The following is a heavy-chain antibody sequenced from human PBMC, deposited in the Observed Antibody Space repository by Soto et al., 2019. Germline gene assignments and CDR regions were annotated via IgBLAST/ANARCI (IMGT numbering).Heavy chain of an antibody. J-gene: IGHJ5*02. V-gene: IGHV4-59*01. D-gene: IGHD2-2*02. CDR2: IHYSGST. Sequence: PSETLSLTCTVSGGSISSYYWSWIRQPPGKGLEWIGYIHYSGSTNYNPSLKSRVTISVDTSKNQFSLKLSSVTAADTAVYYCARLYCSSTSCYTGWFDPWGQGTLVTVSS. CDR3: ARLYCSSTSCYTGWFDP. CDR1: GGSISSYY.